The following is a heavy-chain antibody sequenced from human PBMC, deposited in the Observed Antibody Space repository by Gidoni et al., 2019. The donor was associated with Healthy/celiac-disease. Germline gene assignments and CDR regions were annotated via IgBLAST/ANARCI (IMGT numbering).Heavy chain of an antibody. J-gene: IGHJ4*02. D-gene: IGHD2-2*01. CDR3: AKDWEYQLLPMYYFDY. V-gene: IGHV3-30*18. CDR1: GFTFSSYG. Sequence: QVQLVESGGGVVQPGRSLRLSCAASGFTFSSYGMHWVRQAPGKGLEWVAVISYDGSNKYYADSVKGRFTISRDNSKNTLYLQMNSLRAEDTAVYYCAKDWEYQLLPMYYFDYWGQGTLVTVSS. CDR2: ISYDGSNK.